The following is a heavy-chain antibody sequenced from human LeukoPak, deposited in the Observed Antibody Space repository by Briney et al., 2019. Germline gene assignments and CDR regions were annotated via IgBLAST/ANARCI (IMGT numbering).Heavy chain of an antibody. V-gene: IGHV4-59*08. CDR3: ARHGDYGSGSNINWFDP. D-gene: IGHD3-10*01. J-gene: IGHJ5*02. CDR2: IYYSGST. CDR1: GGSISSYY. Sequence: SETLSLTCTVSGGSISSYYWSWIRQPPGKGLEWIGYIYYSGSTNYNPSLKSRVTISVDTSKNQFSLKLSSVTAADTAVYYCARHGDYGSGSNINWFDPWGQGTLVTVSS.